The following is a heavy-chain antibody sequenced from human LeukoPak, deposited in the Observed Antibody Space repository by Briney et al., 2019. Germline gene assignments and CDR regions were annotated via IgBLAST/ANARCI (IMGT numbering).Heavy chain of an antibody. CDR3: ARVVGSGSFDY. Sequence: GASVKVSCKASGGTFSSYAISWVRQAPGQGLEWMGWISAYNGNTNYAQKLQGRVTMTTDTSTSTAYMELRSLRSDDTAVYYCARVVGSGSFDYWGQGTLVTVSS. J-gene: IGHJ4*02. V-gene: IGHV1-18*01. D-gene: IGHD3-22*01. CDR2: ISAYNGNT. CDR1: GGTFSSYA.